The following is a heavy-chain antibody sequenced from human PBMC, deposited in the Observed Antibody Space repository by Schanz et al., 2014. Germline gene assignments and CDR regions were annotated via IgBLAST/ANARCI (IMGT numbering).Heavy chain of an antibody. CDR3: ARGYSNIWSPMAY. V-gene: IGHV3-11*01. CDR2: ITSGSAK. Sequence: QVQLVESGGGLVKPGGSLRLSCTASGFTFRAYQMTWIRQAPGKGLEWVSYITSGSAKFYADSVKGRFTISRDNAKNSLYLQMNSLRAEDTAVYYCARGYSNIWSPMAYWGQGTLVAVSS. CDR1: GFTFRAYQ. J-gene: IGHJ4*02. D-gene: IGHD6-13*01.